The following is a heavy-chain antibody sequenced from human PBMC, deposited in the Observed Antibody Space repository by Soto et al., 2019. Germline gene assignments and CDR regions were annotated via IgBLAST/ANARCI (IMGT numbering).Heavy chain of an antibody. V-gene: IGHV3-53*01. CDR2: IYSGGST. J-gene: IGHJ4*02. CDR3: AKENGYSSSWFEFDY. D-gene: IGHD6-13*01. CDR1: GFTPSRNY. Sequence: PGGALRHSCGASGFTPSRNYISLVRQAPGKGLEWVSVIYSGGSTYYADSVKGRFTISRDNSKNTLYLQMNSLRAEDTAVYYCAKENGYSSSWFEFDYWGQGTLVTVSS.